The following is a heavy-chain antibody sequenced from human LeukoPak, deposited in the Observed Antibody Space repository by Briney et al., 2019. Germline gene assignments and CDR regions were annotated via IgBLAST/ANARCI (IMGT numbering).Heavy chain of an antibody. CDR3: AKRADSSARSFDY. CDR2: IRSSDSTT. J-gene: IGHJ4*02. CDR1: GFSLSRYG. D-gene: IGHD3-22*01. Sequence: GGSLRLSCAASGFSLSRYGMKWVRQAPGKGLEWLSYIRSSDSTTYYADSVKGRFTISRDNAKNSLYLQMDSLRVEDTAVYYCAKRADSSARSFDYWGQGTLVTVSS. V-gene: IGHV3-48*04.